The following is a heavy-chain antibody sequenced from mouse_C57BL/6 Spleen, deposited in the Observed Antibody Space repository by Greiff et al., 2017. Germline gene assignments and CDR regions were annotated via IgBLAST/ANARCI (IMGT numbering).Heavy chain of an antibody. J-gene: IGHJ3*01. CDR3: AKEALYYDYDGAFAY. CDR1: GFTFSDYG. Sequence: EVQLVESGGGLVKPGGSLKLSCAASGFTFSDYGMHWVRQAPEKGLEWVAYISSGSSTISYADTVQGRFTISRDNAKNTLFLQMTSLRSEDTAMYYCAKEALYYDYDGAFAYWGQGTLGTVSA. D-gene: IGHD2-4*01. CDR2: ISSGSSTI. V-gene: IGHV5-17*01.